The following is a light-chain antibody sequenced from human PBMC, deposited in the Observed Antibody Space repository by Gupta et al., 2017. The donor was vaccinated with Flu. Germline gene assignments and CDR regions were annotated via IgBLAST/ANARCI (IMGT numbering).Light chain of an antibody. J-gene: IGKJ1*01. CDR2: KAS. V-gene: IGKV1-5*03. Sequence: DLQMTQSPSTPSASVGDRVTITCRASQSISSWLAWYQQKPGKAPKRLIYKASSLESGVPSRFSGSGSGTEFTLTISSLQPDDFATYYCQQYNSYSCTFGQGTKVEIK. CDR1: QSISSW. CDR3: QQYNSYSCT.